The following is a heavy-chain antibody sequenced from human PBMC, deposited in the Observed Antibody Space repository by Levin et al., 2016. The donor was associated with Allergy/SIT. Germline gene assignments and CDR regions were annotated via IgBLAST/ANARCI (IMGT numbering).Heavy chain of an antibody. D-gene: IGHD3-22*01. J-gene: IGHJ6*02. CDR2: IIPIFGTA. CDR3: ARLGPDSSGYSYGMDV. V-gene: IGHV1-69*01. Sequence: WVRQAPGQGLEWMGGIIPIFGTANYAQKFQGRVTITADESTSTAYMELSSLRSEDTAVYYCARLGPDSSGYSYGMDVWGQGTTVTVSS.